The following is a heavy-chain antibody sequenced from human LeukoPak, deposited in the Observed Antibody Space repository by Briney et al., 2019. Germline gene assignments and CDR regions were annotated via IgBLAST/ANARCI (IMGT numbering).Heavy chain of an antibody. J-gene: IGHJ4*02. CDR2: IYSDGST. Sequence: GGSLRLSCAASGFSFSDYYMSWVGQAPGRGLEWVSLIYSDGSTYYADSVKGRFTISRDNSKNTLYLQMNSLRAEDTAVYYCARSWFSSYFDFWGQGILVTVSS. CDR3: ARSWFSSYFDF. D-gene: IGHD3-10*01. CDR1: GFSFSDYY. V-gene: IGHV3-53*01.